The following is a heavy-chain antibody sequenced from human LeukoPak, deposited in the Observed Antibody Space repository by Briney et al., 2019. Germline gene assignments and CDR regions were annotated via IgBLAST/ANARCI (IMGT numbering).Heavy chain of an antibody. CDR3: ARDGASGSYYADAFDI. J-gene: IGHJ3*02. Sequence: ASVKVSCKASGYTFTSYGISWVRQAPGQGLEWMGWISAYNGNTNYAQKLQGRVTMTTDTSTSTAYMELRSLRSDDTAVYYCARDGASGSYYADAFDIWGQGTMVTVSS. V-gene: IGHV1-18*01. CDR1: GYTFTSYG. D-gene: IGHD1-26*01. CDR2: ISAYNGNT.